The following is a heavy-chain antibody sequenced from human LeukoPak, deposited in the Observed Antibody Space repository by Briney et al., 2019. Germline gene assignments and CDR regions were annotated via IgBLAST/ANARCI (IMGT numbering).Heavy chain of an antibody. CDR2: ISYDGNNK. V-gene: IGHV3-30*04. CDR1: GLTFSNYA. CDR3: ARGSNSDYGMDV. Sequence: QAGGSLRLSCAASGLTFSNYAMHWVRQAPGKGLEWVAVISYDGNNKYYADSVKGRFTISRDNSKNPLYLQMNSLRAEDTAVYYCARGSNSDYGMDVWGQGTTVTVSS. D-gene: IGHD4-11*01. J-gene: IGHJ6*02.